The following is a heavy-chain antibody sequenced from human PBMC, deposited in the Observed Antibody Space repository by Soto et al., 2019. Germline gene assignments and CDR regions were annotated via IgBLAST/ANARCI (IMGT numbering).Heavy chain of an antibody. D-gene: IGHD6-6*01. CDR2: LDYSGTA. J-gene: IGHJ4*02. Sequence: SETLSLTCTVSGGSISGFYWNWIRQPPGKGLEWIGCLDYSGTANFNPSLKSRVATSVDPSRRQFSLRLSSVTTADTAVYFCARDEFPPYSSSSKGFGSWGPGTLVTVSS. CDR1: GGSISGFY. V-gene: IGHV4-59*13. CDR3: ARDEFPPYSSSSKGFGS.